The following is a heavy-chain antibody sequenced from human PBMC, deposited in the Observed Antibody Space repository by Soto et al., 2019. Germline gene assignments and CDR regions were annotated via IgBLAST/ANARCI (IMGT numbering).Heavy chain of an antibody. V-gene: IGHV2-5*01. Sequence: SGPTLVNPTHTLTLTCTFSGFSLSTSGVGVGWIRQPPGKTLEWLALIYWNDDKRYSPSLKGRLTITKDPSQHQVVLKMTNMDPVDTPTYDCASAYEFWSGYSTWGQGTLVTVSS. J-gene: IGHJ5*02. D-gene: IGHD3-3*01. CDR3: ASAYEFWSGYST. CDR2: IYWNDDK. CDR1: GFSLSTSGVG.